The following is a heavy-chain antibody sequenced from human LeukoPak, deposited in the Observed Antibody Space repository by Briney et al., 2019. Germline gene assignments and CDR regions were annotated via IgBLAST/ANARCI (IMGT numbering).Heavy chain of an antibody. CDR3: ARDRGLLWFGSSNSHWFDP. Sequence: GGSLRLSCAASGFTVSSNYMSWVRQAPGKGLEWVSVIYSGGSTYYADSVKGRFTISRDNSKNTLYLQMNSLRAEDTAVYYCARDRGLLWFGSSNSHWFDPWGQGTLVTVSS. V-gene: IGHV3-66*01. J-gene: IGHJ5*02. CDR2: IYSGGST. D-gene: IGHD3-10*01. CDR1: GFTVSSNY.